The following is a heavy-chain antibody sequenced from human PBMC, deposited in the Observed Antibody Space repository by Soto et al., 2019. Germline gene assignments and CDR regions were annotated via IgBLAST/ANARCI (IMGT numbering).Heavy chain of an antibody. CDR2: VYYSGTT. CDR3: ARTTAVPNTLRSRYFFDY. D-gene: IGHD4-17*01. J-gene: IGHJ4*02. V-gene: IGHV4-61*01. CDR1: IGSINVTSVD. Sequence: TETIDTRCSVCIGSINVTSVDWSWIRKPPGQRLEWIGYVYYSGTTNYNPSLKSRVTISVDLSKNRFSLRLSSVTTADTALYYCARTTAVPNTLRSRYFFDYRGQGTLVTLSS.